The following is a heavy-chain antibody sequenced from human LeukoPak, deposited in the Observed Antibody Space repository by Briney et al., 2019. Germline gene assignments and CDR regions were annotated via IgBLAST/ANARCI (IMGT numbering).Heavy chain of an antibody. CDR1: GYSISSGYY. V-gene: IGHV4-38-2*02. Sequence: PSETLSLTCTVSGYSISSGYYWGWIRQPPGKGLEWIGSIYHSGSTYYNPSLKSRVTISVDTSKNQFSLKLSSVTAADTAVYYCARRGGSYRGSYYYYMDVWGKGTTVTISS. D-gene: IGHD1-26*01. J-gene: IGHJ6*03. CDR2: IYHSGST. CDR3: ARRGGSYRGSYYYYMDV.